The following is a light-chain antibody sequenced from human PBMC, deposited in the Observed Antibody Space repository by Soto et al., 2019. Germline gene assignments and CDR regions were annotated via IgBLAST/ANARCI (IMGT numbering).Light chain of an antibody. Sequence: IPLTQSPSSLSASVGDSVTITCRASKGVSRYLSWYQQKPGRAPILLISAASTLQRGVAARFSGSGSGTDFPLSITILQPEDFATYYCQQLNTYPVTFGGGTKVEI. CDR2: AAS. CDR1: KGVSRY. J-gene: IGKJ4*01. CDR3: QQLNTYPVT. V-gene: IGKV1-9*01.